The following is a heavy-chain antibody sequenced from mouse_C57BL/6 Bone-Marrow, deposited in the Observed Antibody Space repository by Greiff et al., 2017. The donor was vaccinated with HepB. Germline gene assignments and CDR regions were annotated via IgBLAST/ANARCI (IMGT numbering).Heavy chain of an antibody. CDR2: INPGGGGT. D-gene: IGHD1-1*01. Sequence: QVQLQQSGAELVRPGTSVKVSSKASGYAFTNYLIEWVKQRPGQGLEWIGVINPGGGGTNYNEKFKGKATLTADKSSSTAYMQLSSLTSEDSAVYFCARSRRTVVNYWYFDVWGTGTTVTVSS. CDR1: GYAFTNYL. CDR3: ARSRRTVVNYWYFDV. V-gene: IGHV1-54*01. J-gene: IGHJ1*03.